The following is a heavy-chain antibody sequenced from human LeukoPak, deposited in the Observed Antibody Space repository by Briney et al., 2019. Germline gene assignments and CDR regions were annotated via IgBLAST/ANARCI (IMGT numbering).Heavy chain of an antibody. V-gene: IGHV3-23*01. J-gene: IGHJ6*02. CDR2: ISGSGGST. CDR1: GFTFSSYA. D-gene: IGHD3-3*01. Sequence: GGSLRLSRAASGFTFSSYAMSWVRQAPGKGLEWVSAISGSGGSTYYADSVKGRFTISRDNSKNTLYLQMNSLRAEDTAVYYCAKEDVLRFLEWPLSGMDVWGQGTTVTVSS. CDR3: AKEDVLRFLEWPLSGMDV.